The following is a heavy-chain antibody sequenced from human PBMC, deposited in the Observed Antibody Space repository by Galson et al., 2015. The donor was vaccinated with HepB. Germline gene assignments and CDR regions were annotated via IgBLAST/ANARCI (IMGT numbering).Heavy chain of an antibody. CDR3: ARDLGHSYGLYAFDI. D-gene: IGHD5-18*01. J-gene: IGHJ3*02. Sequence: CAISGDSVSSNSAAWNWIRQSPSRGLEWLGRTYYRSKWYNDYAVSVKSRITINPDTSKNQYSLKLSSVTAADTAVYYCARDLGHSYGLYAFDIWGQGTMVTVSS. CDR1: GDSVSSNSAA. CDR2: TYYRSKWYN. V-gene: IGHV6-1*01.